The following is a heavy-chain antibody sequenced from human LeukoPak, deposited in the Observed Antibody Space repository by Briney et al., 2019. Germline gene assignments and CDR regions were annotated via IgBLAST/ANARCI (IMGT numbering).Heavy chain of an antibody. V-gene: IGHV3-66*01. CDR3: ARGYSDSSGYYYYGMDV. CDR2: IYSGGST. CDR1: GFTVSSNY. D-gene: IGHD3-22*01. Sequence: PGGSLRLSCAASGFTVSSNYMSWVRQAPGKGLEWVSVIYSGGSTYYADSVKGRFTISRDNSKNTVYLQMNSLRAEDTAAYYCARGYSDSSGYYYYGMDVWGQGTTVTVSS. J-gene: IGHJ6*02.